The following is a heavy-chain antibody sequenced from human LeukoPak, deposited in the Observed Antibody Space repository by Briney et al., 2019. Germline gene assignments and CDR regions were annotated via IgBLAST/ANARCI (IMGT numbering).Heavy chain of an antibody. CDR1: GGSISSSNW. V-gene: IGHV4-4*02. D-gene: IGHD1/OR15-1a*01. CDR2: IYHSGST. CDR3: AREYNWNKRGAFDI. Sequence: SETLSLTCAVSGGSISSSNWWSWVRQPPGKGLEWIGEIYHSGSTNYNPSLKSRVTISVDKSKNQFSLKLSSVTAADTAVYYCAREYNWNKRGAFDIWGQGTMVTVSS. J-gene: IGHJ3*02.